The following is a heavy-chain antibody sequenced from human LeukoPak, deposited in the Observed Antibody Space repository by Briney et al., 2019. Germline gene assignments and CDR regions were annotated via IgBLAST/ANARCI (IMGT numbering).Heavy chain of an antibody. CDR3: AKESEEEQLLGEAMFDH. Sequence: GGSLRLSCVESGFAFNKYAMHWVRQAPGKGLEWLTFIRHDGSFKEYADSVKGRFIISRDNSKNTLYLQMDSLTSEDTALYSCAKESEEEQLLGEAMFDHWGRGTLLTVSS. CDR1: GFAFNKYA. CDR2: IRHDGSFK. J-gene: IGHJ2*01. D-gene: IGHD1-26*01. V-gene: IGHV3-30*02.